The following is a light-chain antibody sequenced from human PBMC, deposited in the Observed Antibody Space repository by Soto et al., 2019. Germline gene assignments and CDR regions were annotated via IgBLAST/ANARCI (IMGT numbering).Light chain of an antibody. CDR1: QILLHITGETF. J-gene: IGKJ5*01. CDR3: MQSTQLPPT. V-gene: IGKV2D-29*02. CDR2: EVS. Sequence: DIVMTQSPLSLPATPVEPASISFRSSQILLHITGETFLFWYLQKPGQSPQLLIYEVSTRVSGVPDRFSGSGSGTDFTLEISRVETDDVGIYYCMQSTQLPPTFGQGTRLEIK.